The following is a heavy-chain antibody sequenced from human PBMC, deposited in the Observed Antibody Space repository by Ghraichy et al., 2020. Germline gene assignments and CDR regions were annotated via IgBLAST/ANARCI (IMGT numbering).Heavy chain of an antibody. CDR1: GLTFSSYW. V-gene: IGHV3-74*03. CDR2: INTDGSHT. D-gene: IGHD2-15*01. J-gene: IGHJ4*02. Sequence: GGSLRLSCAASGLTFSSYWMHWVRHAPGKGLVWVSRINTDGSHTEYADSVKGRFTISRDNAQNTLYLQMNSLRAEDTAVYYCAKHCSGSRCTRSFDYWGQGTPVTVST. CDR3: AKHCSGSRCTRSFDY.